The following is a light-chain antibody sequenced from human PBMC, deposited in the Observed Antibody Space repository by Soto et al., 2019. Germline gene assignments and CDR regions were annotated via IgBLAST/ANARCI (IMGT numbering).Light chain of an antibody. CDR1: QIIDNW. Sequence: DIQMTQSPSTLSASVGDRVTITCRVSQIIDNWLAWYQQKPGKVPNLLIYKASTLQSGVPSRFRGGGSGTEFTLTISTLQPDDFATYCCQQYKNYRTFGPGTKVDIK. CDR2: KAS. V-gene: IGKV1-5*03. J-gene: IGKJ1*01. CDR3: QQYKNYRT.